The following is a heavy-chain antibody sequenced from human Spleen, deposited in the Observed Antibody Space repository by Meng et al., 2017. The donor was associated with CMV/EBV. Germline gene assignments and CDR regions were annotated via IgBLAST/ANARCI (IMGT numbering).Heavy chain of an antibody. V-gene: IGHV3-21*01. CDR3: ARDYGGQQRWSHGMDV. D-gene: IGHD4-23*01. J-gene: IGHJ6*02. CDR1: GFTFSSYS. Sequence: ETLSLTCAASGFTFSSYSMNWVRQAPGKGLEWVSSISSVSSYKYYADSVKGRFTISRDNAKNSLYLQMNSPRAEDTAVYYCARDYGGQQRWSHGMDVWGQGTTVTVSS. CDR2: ISSVSSYK.